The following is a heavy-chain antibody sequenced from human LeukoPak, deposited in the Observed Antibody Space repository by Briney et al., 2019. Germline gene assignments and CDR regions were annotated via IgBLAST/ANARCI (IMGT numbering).Heavy chain of an antibody. V-gene: IGHV4-34*01. CDR1: GGSFSGYY. J-gene: IGHJ4*02. CDR2: INHSGST. CDR3: ARGIPGSVVVPAALYYFDY. D-gene: IGHD2-2*01. Sequence: PSETLSLTCAVYGGSFSGYYWSWIRQPPGKGLEWIGEINHSGSTNYNPSLKSRVTISVDTSKNQFSPKLSSVTAADTAVYYCARGIPGSVVVPAALYYFDYWGQGTLVTVSS.